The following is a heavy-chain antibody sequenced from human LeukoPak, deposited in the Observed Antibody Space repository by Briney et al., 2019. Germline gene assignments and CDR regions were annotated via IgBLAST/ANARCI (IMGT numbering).Heavy chain of an antibody. D-gene: IGHD5-24*01. CDR1: GFTFSSYE. J-gene: IGHJ4*02. V-gene: IGHV3-48*03. CDR2: ISRSGSSI. CDR3: ARTRDGPFDY. Sequence: PGGSLRLSCVVSGFTFSSYEMNWVRQAPGKGLEWLSHISRSGSSIQYADSVKGRFTISRDNAKNSLYLQMNSLRAEATAVYYCARTRDGPFDYWGQGTLVTVSS.